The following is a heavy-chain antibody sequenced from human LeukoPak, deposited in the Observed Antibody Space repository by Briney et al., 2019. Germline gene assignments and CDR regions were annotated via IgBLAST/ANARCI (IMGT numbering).Heavy chain of an antibody. CDR2: IIPIFGTA. CDR1: GGTFSSYA. V-gene: IGHV1-69*06. Sequence: GASVKVSCKASGGTFSSYAISWVRQAPGQGLEWMGGIIPIFGTANYAQKFQGRVTITADKSTSTAYMELSSLRSEDTAVYYCALPPQKGCGNCDYWGQGTLVTVSS. D-gene: IGHD2-15*01. J-gene: IGHJ4*02. CDR3: ALPPQKGCGNCDY.